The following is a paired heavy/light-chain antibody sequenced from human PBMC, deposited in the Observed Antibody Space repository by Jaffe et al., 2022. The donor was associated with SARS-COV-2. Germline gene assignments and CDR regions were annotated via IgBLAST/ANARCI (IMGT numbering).Heavy chain of an antibody. D-gene: IGHD1-26*01. V-gene: IGHV4-59*01. Sequence: QVQLQESGPGLVKPSETLSLTCIVSGGSISDYYWSWIRQPPGKGLEWIGYVHDSVNTNYNPTLKSRVTLSVDTSKNQFYLNLTSVTAADTAVYYCARDGRGVSDWGQGTLVTVSS. CDR1: GGSISDYY. J-gene: IGHJ4*02. CDR3: ARDGRGVSD. CDR2: VHDSVNT.
Light chain of an antibody. CDR2: STS. CDR3: QQFGTSPWT. V-gene: IGKV3-20*01. CDR1: QSVSSSY. J-gene: IGKJ1*01. Sequence: EIVLTQSPGTLSLSPGDRATLSCRASQSVSSSYLAWYQQKPGQAPRFLIYSTSSRATGIPDRFSGSGSGTDFTLTISRLEPEDFAVYYCQQFGTSPWTFGQGTKVEIK.